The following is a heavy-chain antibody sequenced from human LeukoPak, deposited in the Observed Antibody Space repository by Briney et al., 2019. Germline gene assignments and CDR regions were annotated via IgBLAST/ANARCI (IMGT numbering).Heavy chain of an antibody. V-gene: IGHV4-34*01. J-gene: IGHJ4*02. CDR3: ARQSSSDYDFWSGYFFDY. D-gene: IGHD3-3*01. CDR2: INHSGST. Sequence: GSLRLSCAASGFTFSDYYMSWIRQPPGKGLEWIGEINHSGSTNYNPSLKSRVTISVDTSKNQFSLKLSSVTAADTAVYYCARQSSSDYDFWSGYFFDYWGQGTLVTVSS. CDR1: GFTFSDYY.